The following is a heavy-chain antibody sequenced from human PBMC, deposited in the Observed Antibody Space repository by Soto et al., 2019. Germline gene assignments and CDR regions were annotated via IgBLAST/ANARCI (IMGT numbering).Heavy chain of an antibody. J-gene: IGHJ4*02. D-gene: IGHD6-13*01. Sequence: QVQLQQWGAGLLKPSETLSLTCAVYGGSFSGYYWSWIRQPPGKGLEWIGEINHSGSTNYNPSLKSRVTISVDTSKNQFSLKLSSVTAADTAVYYCARGHGIAGMGAGASYYFDYWGQGTLVTVSS. CDR1: GGSFSGYY. CDR2: INHSGST. CDR3: ARGHGIAGMGAGASYYFDY. V-gene: IGHV4-34*01.